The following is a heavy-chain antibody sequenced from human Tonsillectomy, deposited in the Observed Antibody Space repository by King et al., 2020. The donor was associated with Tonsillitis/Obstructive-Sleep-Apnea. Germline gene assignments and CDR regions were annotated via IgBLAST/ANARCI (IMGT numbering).Heavy chain of an antibody. Sequence: QLQESGPGLVKPSQTLSLTCTVSGGSSSSGGYYWNWIRQHPGEGLEWIGYIYYSGSTYYNPSLKSRVAISLDTSKNQFSLNLSSVTAADTTVYYCARETECQLYFDSWGQGTLVTVSS. CDR3: ARETECQLYFDS. D-gene: IGHD1-1*01. V-gene: IGHV4-31*03. CDR2: IYYSGST. J-gene: IGHJ4*02. CDR1: GGSSSSGGYY.